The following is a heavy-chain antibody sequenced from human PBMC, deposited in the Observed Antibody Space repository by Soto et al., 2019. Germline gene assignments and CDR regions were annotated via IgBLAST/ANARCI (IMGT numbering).Heavy chain of an antibody. D-gene: IGHD2-21*02. V-gene: IGHV4-31*03. Sequence: SESLSLTCTFSGGTISSGGYYWSWIRQHPGKGLEWIGYIYYSGSTYYNPSLKSRVTISVDTSKNQFSLKLSSVTAADTAVYYCARVTTAARAYCRDDCYVNYDSCGQGRLVT. CDR2: IYYSGST. CDR3: ARVTTAARAYCRDDCYVNYDS. J-gene: IGHJ4*02. CDR1: GGTISSGGYY.